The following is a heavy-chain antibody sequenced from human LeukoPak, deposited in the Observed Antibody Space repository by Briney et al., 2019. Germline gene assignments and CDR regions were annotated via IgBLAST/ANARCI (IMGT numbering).Heavy chain of an antibody. Sequence: GESLKISCKGSGYSFTTYWIAWVRQMPGKGLEWMGIIYPGDSDTRYSPSFQGQVTISVDKSVSAAYLQWSSLKASDTAMYHCARGRTTVTTEYFQHWGQGTLVTVSS. V-gene: IGHV5-51*01. CDR1: GYSFTTYW. D-gene: IGHD4-17*01. CDR3: ARGRTTVTTEYFQH. J-gene: IGHJ1*01. CDR2: IYPGDSDT.